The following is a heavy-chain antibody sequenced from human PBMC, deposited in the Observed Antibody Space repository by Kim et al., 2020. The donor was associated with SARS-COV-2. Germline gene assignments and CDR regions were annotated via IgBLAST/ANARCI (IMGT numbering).Heavy chain of an antibody. V-gene: IGHV4-59*13. CDR3: ARWGGTWHAFVS. J-gene: IGHJ4*02. Sequence: SQTLSLTCTVSDDSIKNYYWNWIRQPPGKGLEWIGYSHYSGEHKYYTPFKSRVTLSVDTSKSQLSLKLTSVNAADTAVYYCARWGGTWHAFVSWGQGTLVTVSS. CDR1: DDSIKNYY. CDR2: SHYSGEH. D-gene: IGHD1-26*01.